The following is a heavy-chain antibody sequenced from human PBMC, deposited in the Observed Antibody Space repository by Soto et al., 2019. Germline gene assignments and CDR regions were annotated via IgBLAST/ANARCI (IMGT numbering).Heavy chain of an antibody. CDR2: IKTTSDGGTI. J-gene: IGHJ5*02. CDR3: IRDPYGST. CDR1: GFTFSTAW. V-gene: IGHV3-15*01. Sequence: EVQLVESGGGLVKPGESLRLSCAASGFTFSTAWMTWVRQAPRRGLEWVARIKTTSDGGTIHYAAPVKGRFTISRDDSKDTLFLQMNSLKIEDTALYYCIRDPYGSTWGQGTLVTVSS. D-gene: IGHD3-10*01.